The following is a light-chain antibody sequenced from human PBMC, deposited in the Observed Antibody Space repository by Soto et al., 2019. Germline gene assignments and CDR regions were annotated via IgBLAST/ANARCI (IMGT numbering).Light chain of an antibody. J-gene: IGLJ1*01. V-gene: IGLV3-21*04. CDR1: NIGGKS. CDR3: QVWDSSSDNYV. CDR2: YDS. Sequence: SYELTQPPSVSVAPGKTATITCGGNNIGGKSVHWYQQKPGQPPVLVIYYDSDRPSGIPERFSGSNSGNTATLTISRVEAGDEADYYCQVWDSSSDNYVFGTGTKLTVL.